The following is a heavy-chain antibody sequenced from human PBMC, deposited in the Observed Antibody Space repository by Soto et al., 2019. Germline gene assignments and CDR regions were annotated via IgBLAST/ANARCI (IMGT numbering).Heavy chain of an antibody. V-gene: IGHV3-15*01. Sequence: GGSLRLSCAASGFTFSNAGMSWVRQAPGKGLEWVGRIKSKTDGGTTDYAAPVKGRFTISRDDSKNTLYLQMNSLKTEDTAVYYCTTRFLEWFHYMDVWGKGTTVTVSS. CDR1: GFTFSNAG. D-gene: IGHD3-3*01. J-gene: IGHJ6*03. CDR3: TTRFLEWFHYMDV. CDR2: IKSKTDGGTT.